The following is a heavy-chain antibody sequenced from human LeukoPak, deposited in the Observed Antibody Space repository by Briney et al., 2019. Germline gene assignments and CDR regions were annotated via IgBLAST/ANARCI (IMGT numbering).Heavy chain of an antibody. CDR3: ARDYYDSSGLSGGFGY. CDR1: GFTFSSYW. J-gene: IGHJ4*02. CDR2: ISYDGSNK. D-gene: IGHD3-22*01. Sequence: GGSLRLSCAASGFTFSSYWMSWVRQAPGKGLEWVAVISYDGSNKYYADSVKGRFTISRDNSKNTLYLQMNSLRAEDTAVYYCARDYYDSSGLSGGFGYWGQGTLVTVSS. V-gene: IGHV3-30-3*01.